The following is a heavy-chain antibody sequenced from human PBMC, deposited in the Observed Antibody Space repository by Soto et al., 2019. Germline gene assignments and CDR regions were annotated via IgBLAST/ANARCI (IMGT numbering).Heavy chain of an antibody. Sequence: GGSLRLSCAASGFTFSSYAMHWVRQAPGKGLEWVAVIAYDGRNKYYADSVKGRFSISRDNSKNTLYLQMNSLRIEDTAVYYCARELERVFDYWGQGTLVTVSS. CDR3: ARELERVFDY. D-gene: IGHD1-1*01. J-gene: IGHJ4*02. CDR1: GFTFSSYA. CDR2: IAYDGRNK. V-gene: IGHV3-30*04.